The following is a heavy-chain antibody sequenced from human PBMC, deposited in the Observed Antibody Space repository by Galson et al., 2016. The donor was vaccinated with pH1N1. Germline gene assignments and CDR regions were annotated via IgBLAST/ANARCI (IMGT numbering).Heavy chain of an antibody. CDR3: AKVSFSGASDFYDH. Sequence: SETMSLTCDVSGFSISSGYYWGWIRQSPGKGLDWIGNIYHNNWPAYYDPSFRDRVPMSVDTYKNQFTLKLSSVTAADTAMYYCAKVSFSGASDFYDHWGRGILVIVAS. D-gene: IGHD3-10*01. J-gene: IGHJ4*02. CDR2: IYHNNWPA. V-gene: IGHV4-38-2*01. CDR1: GFSISSGYY.